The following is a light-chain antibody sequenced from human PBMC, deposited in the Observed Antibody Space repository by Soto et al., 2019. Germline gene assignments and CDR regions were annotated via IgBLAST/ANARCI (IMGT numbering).Light chain of an antibody. J-gene: IGLJ1*01. CDR1: GSVVGSYNL. CDR2: EVS. Sequence: SALTRLAPVFGSLGQPFPFSCPGTGSVVGSYNLVSWYQQHPGKAPKLMIYEVSKRPSGVSNRFSGSKSGNTASLTISGLQAEDEADYYCCSYAGSSTSYVFGTGTKVTVL. CDR3: CSYAGSSTSYV. V-gene: IGLV2-23*02.